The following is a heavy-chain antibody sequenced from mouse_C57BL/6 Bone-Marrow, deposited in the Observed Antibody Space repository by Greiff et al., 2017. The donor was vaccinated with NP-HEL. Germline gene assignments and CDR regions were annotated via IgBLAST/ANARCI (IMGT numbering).Heavy chain of an antibody. CDR3: ARPLNYYAMDY. CDR1: GFTFSDYY. CDR2: ISNGGGST. Sequence: EVQVVESGGGLVQPGGSLKLSCAASGFTFSDYYMYWVRQTPEKRLEWVAYISNGGGSTYYPDTVKGRFTISRDNAKNTLYLQMSRLKSEDTAMYYCARPLNYYAMDYWGQGTSVTVSS. J-gene: IGHJ4*01. V-gene: IGHV5-12*01.